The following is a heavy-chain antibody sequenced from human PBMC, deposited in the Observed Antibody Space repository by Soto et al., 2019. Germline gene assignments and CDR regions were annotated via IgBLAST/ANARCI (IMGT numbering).Heavy chain of an antibody. CDR2: ISTSGNT. D-gene: IGHD1-26*01. CDR3: TTIGIVGATSEDY. CDR1: GGSVTSRSYY. V-gene: IGHV4-61*03. Sequence: QVRLQESGPGLVRPSETLSLTCTVSGGSVTSRSYYWSWIRQPPGKGLEWIGYISTSGNTNDNPSLKSRVTISLDTSKNHFSLKLSSVTAADTALYYCTTIGIVGATSEDYWGQGALVTVSS. J-gene: IGHJ4*02.